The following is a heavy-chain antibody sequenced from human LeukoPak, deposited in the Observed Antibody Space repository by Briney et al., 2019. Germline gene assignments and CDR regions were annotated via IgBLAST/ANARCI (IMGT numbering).Heavy chain of an antibody. CDR2: MNPNSGNT. D-gene: IGHD2-2*02. CDR3: GRVIPDEGYYHYYMHV. CDR1: GYTFSSYD. J-gene: IGHJ6*03. V-gene: IGHV1-8*03. Sequence: ASVKVSCKATGYTFSSYDINWVRQATGQGLEWVGWMNPNSGNTCYAQKFQGRVTITRNPSISTAYMELSSRRSEDTAVYYCGRVIPDEGYYHYYMHVWGKETTLTVSS.